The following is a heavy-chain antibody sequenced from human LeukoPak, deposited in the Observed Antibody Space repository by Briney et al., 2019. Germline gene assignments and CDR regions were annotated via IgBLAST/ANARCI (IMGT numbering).Heavy chain of an antibody. CDR1: GFTFSNAW. D-gene: IGHD3-22*01. CDR2: IKSKTDGGTT. V-gene: IGHV3-15*01. Sequence: GGSLRLSCAASGFTFSNAWMSWVRQAPGKGLEWVGRIKSKTDGGTTDYAAPVKGRFTISRDDSKNTLYLQMNSLKTEDTAVYYCTTDLDYYYDSSGYYFVDYWGQGTLVTVSS. J-gene: IGHJ4*02. CDR3: TTDLDYYYDSSGYYFVDY.